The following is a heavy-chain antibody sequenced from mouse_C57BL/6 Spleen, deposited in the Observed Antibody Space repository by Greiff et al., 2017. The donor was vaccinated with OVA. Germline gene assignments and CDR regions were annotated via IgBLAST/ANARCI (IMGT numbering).Heavy chain of an antibody. D-gene: IGHD1-1*01. J-gene: IGHJ1*03. CDR3: ARRVTVVNWYFDV. Sequence: QVQLQQPGAELVKPGASVKMSCKASGYTFTNYWIGWAKQRPGHGLEWIGDIYPGGGYTNYNEKFKGKATLTADKSSSTAYMQFSSLTSEDSAIYYCARRVTVVNWYFDVWGTGTTVTVSS. CDR1: GYTFTNYW. V-gene: IGHV1-63*01. CDR2: IYPGGGYT.